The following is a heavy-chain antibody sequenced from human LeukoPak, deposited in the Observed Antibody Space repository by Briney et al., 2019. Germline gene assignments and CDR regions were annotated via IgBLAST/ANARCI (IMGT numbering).Heavy chain of an antibody. D-gene: IGHD6-13*01. CDR1: GGSISSGGHS. Sequence: PSETLSLAYAVSGGSISSGGHSWSWVRQPPGKGPEWIGCIYDSGSTFYNPSLESRVTITVDTSKNQFSLKLSSVTAADTAVYYCARAKGGSSWYAGWFDPWGQGTLVTVSS. V-gene: IGHV4-30-2*05. CDR3: ARAKGGSSWYAGWFDP. J-gene: IGHJ5*02. CDR2: IYDSGST.